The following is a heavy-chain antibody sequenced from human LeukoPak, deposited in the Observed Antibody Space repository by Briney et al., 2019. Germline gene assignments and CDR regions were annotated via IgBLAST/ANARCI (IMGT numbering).Heavy chain of an antibody. D-gene: IGHD3-22*01. J-gene: IGHJ4*02. CDR2: ISGSGGNT. CDR3: AKGGYYDSSSY. CDR1: GFTFSSYA. Sequence: PGGSLRLSCAASGFTFSSYAMSWVRQAPGKGLEWVSAISGSGGNTCYADSVKGRFTISRDSSKNTLSLQMNSLRAEDTAVYYCAKGGYYDSSSYWGQGILVTVSS. V-gene: IGHV3-23*01.